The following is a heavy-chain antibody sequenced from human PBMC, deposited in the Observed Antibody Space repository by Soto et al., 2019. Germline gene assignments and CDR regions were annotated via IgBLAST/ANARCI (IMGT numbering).Heavy chain of an antibody. CDR1: GFTFDDYA. CDR2: ISWNSGSI. Sequence: ESGGGLVQPGRSLRLSCAASGFTFDDYAMHWVRQAPGKGLEWVSGISWNSGSIGYADSVKGRFTISRDXXXXXXYLXMXXXXXXXXXXXXXAKDVGDFWSGYTGGGFDYWGQGTLVTVXS. V-gene: IGHV3-9*01. CDR3: AKDVGDFWSGYTGGGFDY. J-gene: IGHJ4*02. D-gene: IGHD3-3*01.